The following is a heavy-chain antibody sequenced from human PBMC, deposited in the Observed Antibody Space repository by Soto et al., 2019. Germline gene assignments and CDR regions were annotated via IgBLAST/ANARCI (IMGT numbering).Heavy chain of an antibody. D-gene: IGHD3-16*02. CDR1: GGSISSGGYY. J-gene: IGHJ3*02. V-gene: IGHV4-31*03. CDR2: IYYSGST. Sequence: QVQLQESGPGLVKPSQTLSLTCTVSGGSISSGGYYWSWIRQHPGKGLEWIGYIYYSGSTYYNPSLKSRVTISVDTSKNQFSLKLSSVTAADTAVYYCARWTMITFGGVIVKFAFDIWGQGTMVTVSS. CDR3: ARWTMITFGGVIVKFAFDI.